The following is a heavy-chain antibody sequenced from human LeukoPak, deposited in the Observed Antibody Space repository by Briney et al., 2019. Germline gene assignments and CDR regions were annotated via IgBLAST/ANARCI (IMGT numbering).Heavy chain of an antibody. J-gene: IGHJ4*02. CDR1: AFTFSTYG. CDR2: IWNVGNDK. V-gene: IGHV3-33*06. CDR3: AKGGDYGEYGPDFDY. Sequence: PWGSLRLSCAASAFTFSTYGMHWVRQAQGQGLEWEASIWNVGNDKFYADSVRGRFTISRDNSKNTLYLHMRSLRDDDTAVYYCAKGGDYGEYGPDFDYRGQGTLVTVSS. D-gene: IGHD4-17*01.